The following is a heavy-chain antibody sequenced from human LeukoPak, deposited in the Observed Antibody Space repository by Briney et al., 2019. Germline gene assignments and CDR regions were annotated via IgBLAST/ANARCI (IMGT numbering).Heavy chain of an antibody. V-gene: IGHV3-33*01. Sequence: PGGSLRLSCAASGFTFTRYGMHWVRQAPGKGLEWVAVIWYDGTNKYYADSVKGRFTISRDTSKNTLYLQMNSLTAGDTAVYYCARVSESGNSDYWGQGTLVTVSS. CDR2: IWYDGTNK. D-gene: IGHD4-23*01. CDR3: ARVSESGNSDY. J-gene: IGHJ4*02. CDR1: GFTFTRYG.